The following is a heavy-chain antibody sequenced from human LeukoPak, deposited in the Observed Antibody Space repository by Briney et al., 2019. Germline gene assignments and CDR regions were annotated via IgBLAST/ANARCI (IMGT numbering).Heavy chain of an antibody. CDR3: ARDRRVGATWSVGAFDI. Sequence: PGGSLRLSCAASGFSLTTYEMNWVGQAPGKGLEWDSYISSSGDSIYYADSVKGRFTISRDNAKNSLSLQMNSLRAEDTAIYYCARDRRVGATWSVGAFDIWGQGTTVTVSS. D-gene: IGHD1-26*01. V-gene: IGHV3-48*03. CDR2: ISSSGDSI. CDR1: GFSLTTYE. J-gene: IGHJ3*02.